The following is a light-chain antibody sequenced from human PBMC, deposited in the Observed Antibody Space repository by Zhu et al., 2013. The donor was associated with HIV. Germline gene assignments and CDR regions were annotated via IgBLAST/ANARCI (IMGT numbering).Light chain of an antibody. CDR3: SSYTTSSTLYV. CDR1: SSNIGAGYD. V-gene: IGLV1-40*01. J-gene: IGLJ1*01. CDR2: GST. Sequence: QSVLTQPPSVSGAPGQRVSISCSGSSSNIGAGYDVHWYQQLPGTAPKLLVYGSTNRPSGVPDRFSGSKSGTSASLAITGLQAEDEADYYCSSYTTSSTLYVFGTGTKVTVL.